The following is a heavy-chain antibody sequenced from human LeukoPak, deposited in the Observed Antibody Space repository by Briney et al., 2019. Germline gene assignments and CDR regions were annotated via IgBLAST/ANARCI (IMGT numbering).Heavy chain of an antibody. J-gene: IGHJ4*02. V-gene: IGHV3-23*01. Sequence: PGGSLRLSCAASGFTFSNYAMSWVRQAPGKGLEWVSGISGRGGTTDYADSVKGRFTISRDNSKNTVYLQMNSLRAEDTALYYCARYLVRGAMIAYFDYWGQGTRVTVS. CDR3: ARYLVRGAMIAYFDY. CDR1: GFTFSNYA. CDR2: ISGRGGTT. D-gene: IGHD3-10*01.